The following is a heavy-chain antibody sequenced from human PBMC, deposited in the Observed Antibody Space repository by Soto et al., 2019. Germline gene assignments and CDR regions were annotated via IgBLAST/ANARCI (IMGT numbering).Heavy chain of an antibody. Sequence: PSETLSLTCTVSGGSISSSSYYWGWIRQPPGKGLEWIGSIYYSGSTYYNPSLKSRVTISVDTSKNQFSLKLSSVTAADTAVYYCASYDMTTVTFDYWGQGTLVTVSS. V-gene: IGHV4-39*01. CDR2: IYYSGST. D-gene: IGHD4-17*01. J-gene: IGHJ4*02. CDR3: ASYDMTTVTFDY. CDR1: GGSISSSSYY.